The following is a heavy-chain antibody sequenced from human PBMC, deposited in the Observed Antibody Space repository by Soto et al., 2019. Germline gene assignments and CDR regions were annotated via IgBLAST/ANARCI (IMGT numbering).Heavy chain of an antibody. CDR3: AKDRGGAAYFAY. CDR2: ISYDLTKK. CDR1: GITFSRFA. J-gene: IGHJ4*02. D-gene: IGHD2-15*01. V-gene: IGHV3-30*18. Sequence: GGSLRLSCLASGITFSRFAIHWVRQAPGKGLEWVAVISYDLTKKYYADSVKGRFTISRDNSKNTVSLQMNSLTAEDTAVSYFAKDRGGAAYFAYWRQGALLTTSS.